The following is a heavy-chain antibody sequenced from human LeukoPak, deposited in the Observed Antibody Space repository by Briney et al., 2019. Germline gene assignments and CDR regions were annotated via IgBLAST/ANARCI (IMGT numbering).Heavy chain of an antibody. CDR2: IDSSGSTI. V-gene: IGHV3-48*03. J-gene: IGHJ4*02. D-gene: IGHD6-19*01. Sequence: GGSLRLSCAASGFTFSSYEMNWVRQAPGKGLEWVSYIDSSGSTIHYADSVKGRFTISRDNAENSLYLQMNSLRAEDTAVYYCARRSVAGSLDYWGQGTLVTVSS. CDR1: GFTFSSYE. CDR3: ARRSVAGSLDY.